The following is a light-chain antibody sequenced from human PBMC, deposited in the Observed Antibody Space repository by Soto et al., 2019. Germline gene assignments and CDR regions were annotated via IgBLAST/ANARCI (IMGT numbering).Light chain of an antibody. J-gene: IGLJ1*01. CDR2: EVS. CDR3: SSYTSSTNYV. Sequence: QSVLSHPASVSWSPGHSITISCTGTSSDVGTYNYVSWYQQHPGKAPKLMIYEVSNRPSGVSNRFSGSKSGHTASLTISGLQAEEEADYYCSSYTSSTNYVFGTGTKVTVL. V-gene: IGLV2-14*01. CDR1: SSDVGTYNY.